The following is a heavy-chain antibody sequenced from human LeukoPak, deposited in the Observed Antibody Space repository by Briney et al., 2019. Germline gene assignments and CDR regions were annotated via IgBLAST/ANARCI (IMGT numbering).Heavy chain of an antibody. Sequence: GVSLTLSCAASGFTFSDFYMSWIRQAPGKGLEWVSYISSSGNTKYYAGSVKGRFTMSRDNAKNSMYLQMNSLRAEDTAVYYCAKDLSFLYGDQVDYWGQGTLVTVSS. CDR1: GFTFSDFY. D-gene: IGHD4-17*01. CDR3: AKDLSFLYGDQVDY. J-gene: IGHJ4*02. V-gene: IGHV3-11*01. CDR2: ISSSGNTK.